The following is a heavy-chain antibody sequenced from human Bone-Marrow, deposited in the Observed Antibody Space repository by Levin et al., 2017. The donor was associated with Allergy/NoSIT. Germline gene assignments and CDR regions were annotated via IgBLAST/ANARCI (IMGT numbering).Heavy chain of an antibody. CDR2: ISWSSSVI. CDR1: GFMFDDYA. V-gene: IGHV3-9*01. Sequence: GGSLRLSCTASGFMFDDYAMHWVRLSPGKGLEWVSGISWSSSVIAYAASVKGRFTISRDNVKKSVYLEMNNLKTEDTALYYCAKAKTNSGFVVGFDSWGQGTRVIVSP. J-gene: IGHJ4*02. D-gene: IGHD1-26*01. CDR3: AKAKTNSGFVVGFDS.